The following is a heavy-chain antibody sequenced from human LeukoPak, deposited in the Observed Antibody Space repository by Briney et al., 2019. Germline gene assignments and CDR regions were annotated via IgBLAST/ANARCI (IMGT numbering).Heavy chain of an antibody. V-gene: IGHV4-59*01. CDR1: GGSIGSYY. J-gene: IGHJ4*02. D-gene: IGHD3-22*01. CDR2: IYYSGST. CDR3: ARDRSDGSGYYGYYFDY. Sequence: SETLSLTCIVSGGSIGSYYWSWIRQPPGKGLEWIGHIYYSGSTDYNPSLRSRVTISVDTSKNQLSLRLSSVTAADTAVYYCARDRSDGSGYYGYYFDYWGQGTLVCVSS.